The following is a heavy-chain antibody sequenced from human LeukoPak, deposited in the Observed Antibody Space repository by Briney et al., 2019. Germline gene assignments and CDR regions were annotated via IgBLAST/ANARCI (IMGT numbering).Heavy chain of an antibody. D-gene: IGHD3-3*02. CDR3: ARDHFPIGFDY. Sequence: GGSLRLSCAASGFTFSSYEMNWVRQAPGKGLEWVSYISSSGSTIYYADSVKGRFTISRDNAKNSLYLQMNSLRAEDTAVYYCARDHFPIGFDYWGQGTLVTVSS. V-gene: IGHV3-48*03. J-gene: IGHJ4*02. CDR1: GFTFSSYE. CDR2: ISSSGSTI.